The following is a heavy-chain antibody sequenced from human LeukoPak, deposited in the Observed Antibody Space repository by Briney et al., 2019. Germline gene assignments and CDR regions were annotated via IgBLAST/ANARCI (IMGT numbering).Heavy chain of an antibody. V-gene: IGHV1-18*01. CDR2: INAYDGNT. Sequence: ASVKVSCTPSRYTFTNYGISWVGRAAGQRVEGRGWINAYDGNTNYLQKFQGRVTMTTDTATSTAYMELRSLRSDDTAVYYCARDKVIASAGTPNWFDPWGQGTLVTVSS. CDR3: ARDKVIASAGTPNWFDP. CDR1: RYTFTNYG. J-gene: IGHJ5*02. D-gene: IGHD6-13*01.